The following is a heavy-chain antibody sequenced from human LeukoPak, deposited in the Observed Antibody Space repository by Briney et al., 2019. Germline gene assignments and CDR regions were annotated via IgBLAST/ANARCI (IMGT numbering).Heavy chain of an antibody. D-gene: IGHD4/OR15-4a*01. V-gene: IGHV3-53*01. CDR2: IYSSVT. CDR3: ARRAGAYSHPYDY. J-gene: IGHJ4*02. CDR1: GFTVSSNS. Sequence: PGGSLRLSCTVSGFTVSSNSMSWVRQAPGKGLEWVSFIYSSVTHYSDSVKGRFTISRDNSRNTLLLQMNSLRAEDTAVYYCARRAGAYSHPYDYWGQGTLVTVSS.